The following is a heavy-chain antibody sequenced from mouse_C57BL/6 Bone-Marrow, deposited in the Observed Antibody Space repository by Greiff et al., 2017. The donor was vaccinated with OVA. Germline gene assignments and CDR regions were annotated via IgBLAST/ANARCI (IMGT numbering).Heavy chain of an antibody. J-gene: IGHJ3*01. CDR3: ARTRLRLFAY. CDR2: INPSTGGT. CDR1: GYSFTGYY. Sequence: EVKLVESGPELVKPGASVKISCKASGYSFTGYYMNWVKQSPEKSLEWIGEINPSTGGTTYNQKFKAKATLTVDKSSSTAYMQLKSLTSEDSAVYYCARTRLRLFAYWGQGTLVTVSA. D-gene: IGHD1-1*01. V-gene: IGHV1-42*01.